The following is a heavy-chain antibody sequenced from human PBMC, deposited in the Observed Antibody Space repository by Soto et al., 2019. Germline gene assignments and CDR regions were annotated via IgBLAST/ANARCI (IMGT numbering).Heavy chain of an antibody. CDR1: GESISSSSYY. CDR2: IYYSGRT. J-gene: IGHJ4*02. V-gene: IGHV4-39*01. Sequence: SETLSLTCIVSGESISSSSYYWGWIRQPPGKGLEWIGSIYYSGRTYYNPSFKSRVTISIDTSKNQFSLKLSSVTATDTAVYYCARQRTTVVTQAYFDHXGQGAPVT. D-gene: IGHD2-21*02. CDR3: ARQRTTVVTQAYFDH.